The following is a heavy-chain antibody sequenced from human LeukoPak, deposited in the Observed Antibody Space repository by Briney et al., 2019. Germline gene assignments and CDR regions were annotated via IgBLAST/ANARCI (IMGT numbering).Heavy chain of an antibody. Sequence: GGSLRLSCAASGFTVSSNCMSWVRQAPGKGLEWVSFIYSGGSTYYEDSVKGRFTISRDNAKNSLYLQMNSLRAEDTAVYYCAREGGEWELLRTFDYWGQGTLVTVSS. J-gene: IGHJ4*02. CDR1: GFTVSSNC. D-gene: IGHD1-26*01. V-gene: IGHV3-53*01. CDR3: AREGGEWELLRTFDY. CDR2: IYSGGST.